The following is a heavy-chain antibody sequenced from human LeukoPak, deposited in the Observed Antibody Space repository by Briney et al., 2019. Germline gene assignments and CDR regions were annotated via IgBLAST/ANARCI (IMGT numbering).Heavy chain of an antibody. D-gene: IGHD1-14*01. CDR2: LYPCDSDT. CDR3: ARHVPSNHEYNCFDT. V-gene: IGHV5-51*01. J-gene: IGHJ5*02. CDR1: GYNFTCFC. Sequence: GEALKIPCRGFGYNFTCFCIGWVRPVPGKGLGWIGILYPCDSDTRYSPSFQGQAPTSADKSISTAYLQWSSLKASDTAMYYCARHVPSNHEYNCFDTWGQGTLVTVSS.